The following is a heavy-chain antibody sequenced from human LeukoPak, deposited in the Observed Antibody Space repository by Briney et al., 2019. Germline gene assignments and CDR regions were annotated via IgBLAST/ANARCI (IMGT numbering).Heavy chain of an antibody. Sequence: SETLSLTCAVYGGSFSGYYWSWIRQPPGKGLEWIGEINHSGSTNYNPSLKSRVTISVDTSKNQFSLKLSSVTAADTAVYYCARATGVLLYYLDYWGQGTLVTVSS. V-gene: IGHV4-34*01. CDR3: ARATGVLLYYLDY. CDR2: INHSGST. D-gene: IGHD3-10*01. J-gene: IGHJ4*02. CDR1: GGSFSGYY.